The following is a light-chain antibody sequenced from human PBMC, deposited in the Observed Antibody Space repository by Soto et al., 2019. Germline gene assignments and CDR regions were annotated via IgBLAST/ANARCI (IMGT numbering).Light chain of an antibody. CDR3: QHRSNWRGT. CDR2: DAS. J-gene: IGKJ4*01. V-gene: IGKV3-11*01. CDR1: QSVNKY. Sequence: EIVLTQSPATLSLSPGERATLSCRASQSVNKYLAWYQHKSGQTPRLLIYDASNRASGIPARISGSWSGTDFTLTISSLEPEDFAVYYCQHRSNWRGTFGGGTKVEIK.